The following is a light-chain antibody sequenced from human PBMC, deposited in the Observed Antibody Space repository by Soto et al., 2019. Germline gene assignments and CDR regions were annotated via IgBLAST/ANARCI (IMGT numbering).Light chain of an antibody. CDR2: EVS. CDR1: SSDVGGYKY. V-gene: IGLV2-14*01. J-gene: IGLJ2*01. Sequence: QSALTQPASVSGSPGQSITISCTGTSSDVGGYKYVSWYQQHPDKAPKLIIFEVSNRPSGISSRFSGSKSGNTASLTISGLQAEDEADYYCGSYTSSSTSVIFGRGTKVTVL. CDR3: GSYTSSSTSVI.